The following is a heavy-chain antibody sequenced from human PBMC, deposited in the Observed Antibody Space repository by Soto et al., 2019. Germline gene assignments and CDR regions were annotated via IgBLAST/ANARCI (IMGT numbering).Heavy chain of an antibody. CDR1: GFTFRSHG. J-gene: IGHJ5*02. CDR3: ARDGYINDLYYWFDP. D-gene: IGHD3-16*01. CDR2: ISGGGDKT. V-gene: IGHV3-23*01. Sequence: EVQLLESGGGLVQPGGSLRLSCAASGFTFRSHGMSWIRQAPGKGLEWFSIISGGGDKTYYADSVKGRFTISRDNSKNMLYLQMNSLRAEDTAVYYCARDGYINDLYYWFDPWGQGTLVTVSS.